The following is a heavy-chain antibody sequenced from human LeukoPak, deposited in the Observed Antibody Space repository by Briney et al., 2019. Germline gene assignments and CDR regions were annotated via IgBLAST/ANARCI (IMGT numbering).Heavy chain of an antibody. CDR1: GYTFTSYG. J-gene: IGHJ4*02. Sequence: ASVKVSCKASGYTFTSYGISWVRQAPGQGLEWMGRISAYNGNTNYAQKLQGRVTMTTDTSTSTAYMELRSLRSDDTAVYYCARVPSNPNYDFWSGYYFDYWGQRTLVTVSS. CDR2: ISAYNGNT. D-gene: IGHD3-3*01. V-gene: IGHV1-18*01. CDR3: ARVPSNPNYDFWSGYYFDY.